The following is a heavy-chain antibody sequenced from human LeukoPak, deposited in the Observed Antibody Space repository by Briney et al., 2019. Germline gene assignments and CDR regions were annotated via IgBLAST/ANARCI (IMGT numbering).Heavy chain of an antibody. CDR3: ARDQAVLRYFDWYQNPHYYYYGMDA. CDR1: VLTFSSYA. CDR2: ITDGGFNN. V-gene: IGHV3-30*04. Sequence: GVSQSLSCTVSVLTFSSYAMHWVRRATDGGVEWGAVITDGGFNNFYADSVKGRFTNSRDNSKNTLYLQMNSLRAEDTAVYYCARDQAVLRYFDWYQNPHYYYYGMDAWGEGTTVTVSS. J-gene: IGHJ6*04. D-gene: IGHD3-9*01.